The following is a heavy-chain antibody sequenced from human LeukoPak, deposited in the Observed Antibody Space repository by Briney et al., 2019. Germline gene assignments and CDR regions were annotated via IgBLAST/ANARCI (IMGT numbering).Heavy chain of an antibody. V-gene: IGHV4-4*07. Sequence: SEALSLTCTVSGGSISTYYWSWIRQPAGEGLEWIGRIYSSGRTHYSPSLKSRVTISVDTSKNQFSLKLASVTAADTAIYYCAKGAGGFSYYNWFDPWGQGTLVTVSS. CDR2: IYSSGRT. CDR1: GGSISTYY. D-gene: IGHD5-18*01. CDR3: AKGAGGFSYYNWFDP. J-gene: IGHJ5*02.